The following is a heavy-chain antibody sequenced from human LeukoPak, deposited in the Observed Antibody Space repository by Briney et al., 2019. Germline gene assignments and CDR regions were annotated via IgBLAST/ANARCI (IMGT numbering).Heavy chain of an antibody. J-gene: IGHJ4*02. CDR1: GFTFSSYW. CDR3: KSGGAAPGSFDY. Sequence: GGSLRLSCAASGFTFSSYWMSWMRQAPGKGLEWVANIKYDGNEEYYVDSVKGRFTISRDNAKNSLYLQLNSLRVEDTAMYYCKSGGAAPGSFDYWGQGTLVTVSP. D-gene: IGHD1-1*01. CDR2: IKYDGNEE. V-gene: IGHV3-7*01.